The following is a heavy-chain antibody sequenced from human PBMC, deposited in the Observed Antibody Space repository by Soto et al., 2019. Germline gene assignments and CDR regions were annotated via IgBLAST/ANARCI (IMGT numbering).Heavy chain of an antibody. V-gene: IGHV4-31*03. CDR2: IYHTGST. CDR1: GGSISTVGHY. Sequence: SETLYLTCSVSGGSISTVGHYWTWIRQPPGKGLEWIGSIYHTGSTYYSKSLRSRLTMSVDTSKSQFSLRLSSVTAADTAVYYCATYRNFFQIWGQGTKVTVSS. J-gene: IGHJ3*02. CDR3: ATYRNFFQI.